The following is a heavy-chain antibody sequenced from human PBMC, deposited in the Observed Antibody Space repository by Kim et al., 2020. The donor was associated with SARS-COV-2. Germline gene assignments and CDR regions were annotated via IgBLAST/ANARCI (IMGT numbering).Heavy chain of an antibody. Sequence: ADPIKSRYTTSRHNSKNTLYLLMNSLGAEDTAVYYCASVSPGVVDYMDVWGKGTTVTVSS. CDR3: ASVSPGVVDYMDV. D-gene: IGHD2-8*01. V-gene: IGHV3-53*04. J-gene: IGHJ6*03.